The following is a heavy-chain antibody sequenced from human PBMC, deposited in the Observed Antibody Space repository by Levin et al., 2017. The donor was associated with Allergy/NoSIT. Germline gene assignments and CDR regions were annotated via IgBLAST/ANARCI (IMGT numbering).Heavy chain of an antibody. Sequence: PGESLKISCAASGFTFSSYTLNREKKDPGKGLEWVAVISSDESNKYYAGSVKGRFTISRDNSKNTLYLQMDSLRAEDTAVYYCAKQIGYHNNYFDYWGQGTLVTVSS. CDR1: GFTFSSYT. CDR2: ISSDESNK. J-gene: IGHJ4*02. CDR3: AKQIGYHNNYFDY. D-gene: IGHD3-10*01. V-gene: IGHV3-30*18.